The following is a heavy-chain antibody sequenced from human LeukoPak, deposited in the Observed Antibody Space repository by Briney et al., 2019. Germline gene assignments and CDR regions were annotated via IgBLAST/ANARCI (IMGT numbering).Heavy chain of an antibody. CDR1: GFTFSDYY. CDR2: ISSSGSTI. CDR3: ARDRVAVAGQVGDYWYFDL. Sequence: GGSLRLSCAASGFTFSDYYMSWIRQAPGKGLEWVSYISSSGSTIYYADSVKGRFTISRDNAKNSLYLQMNSLRAEDTAVYYCARDRVAVAGQVGDYWYFDLWGRGTLVTVSS. V-gene: IGHV3-11*01. J-gene: IGHJ2*01. D-gene: IGHD6-19*01.